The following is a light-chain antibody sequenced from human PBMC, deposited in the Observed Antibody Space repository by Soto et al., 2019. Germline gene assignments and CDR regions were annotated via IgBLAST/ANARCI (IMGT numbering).Light chain of an antibody. CDR3: QQYNNWPSWT. CDR1: QSVSSN. Sequence: EIVMTQSPATLSVSPGERATLSCKASQSVSSNLAWYQQKPGQAPRLLIYGASTRATGIPARFSGSGSGTEFTLTIRSLQSEDLAVYYCQQYNNWPSWTFGQGTKVDIK. V-gene: IGKV3-15*01. J-gene: IGKJ1*01. CDR2: GAS.